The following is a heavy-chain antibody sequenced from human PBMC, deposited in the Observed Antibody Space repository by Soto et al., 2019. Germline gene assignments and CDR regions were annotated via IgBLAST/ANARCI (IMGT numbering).Heavy chain of an antibody. J-gene: IGHJ5*02. V-gene: IGHV1-18*01. Sequence: QVQLVQSGAEVKKPGASVKVSCKASGYTFTSYGISWVRQAPGQGLEWMGWISAYNGNTNYALKLQGRVTMTTDTSTSTAYMELRSLRSDDTAVYYCARAHYDILTGAPNWFDPWGQGTLVTVSS. CDR2: ISAYNGNT. D-gene: IGHD3-9*01. CDR1: GYTFTSYG. CDR3: ARAHYDILTGAPNWFDP.